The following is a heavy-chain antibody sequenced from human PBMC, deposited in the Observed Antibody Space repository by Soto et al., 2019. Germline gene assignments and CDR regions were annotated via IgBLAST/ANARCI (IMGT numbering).Heavy chain of an antibody. Sequence: QVQLVQSGAEVKKPGSSVKVSCKASGGTFSSYAISWVRQAPGQGLEWMGGIIPIFGTANYAQKFQGRVTITAVESTSTAYMELSSLRSEDTAVYYRARGKGWVATLPGGMDVCCQGTTVTVS. V-gene: IGHV1-69*01. CDR2: IIPIFGTA. CDR1: GGTFSSYA. D-gene: IGHD5-12*01. J-gene: IGHJ6*02. CDR3: ARGKGWVATLPGGMDV.